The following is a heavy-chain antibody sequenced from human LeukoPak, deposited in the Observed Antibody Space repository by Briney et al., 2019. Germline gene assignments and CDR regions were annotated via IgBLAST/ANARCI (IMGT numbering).Heavy chain of an antibody. Sequence: SETLSLTCTVSGGSISSYYWSWIRQPPGKGLEWIGYIYYSGSTNYNPSLKSRVTISVDTSKNQFSLKLSSVTAADTAVYYCARLGPGRIAAAGTGWGQGTLVTVSS. CDR3: ARLGPGRIAAAGTG. V-gene: IGHV4-59*08. CDR1: GGSISSYY. CDR2: IYYSGST. D-gene: IGHD6-13*01. J-gene: IGHJ4*02.